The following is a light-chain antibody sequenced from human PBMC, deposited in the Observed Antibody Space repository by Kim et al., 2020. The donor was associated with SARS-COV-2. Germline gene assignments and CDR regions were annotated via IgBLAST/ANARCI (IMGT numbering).Light chain of an antibody. V-gene: IGLV4-69*01. CDR3: QTWDTGIQV. CDR1: SGHSPYA. Sequence: QLVLTQSPPASASLGASVRLTCTLSSGHSPYAIAWHQQQPGKGPRYLMTLNLDGSHMKGDGIPDRFSGSSSGAERYLTISSLQSDDEADYYCQTWDTGIQVFGGGTKVTVL. J-gene: IGLJ2*01. CDR2: LNLDGSH.